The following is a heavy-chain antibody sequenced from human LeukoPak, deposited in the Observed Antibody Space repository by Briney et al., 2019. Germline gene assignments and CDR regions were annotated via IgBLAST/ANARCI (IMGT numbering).Heavy chain of an antibody. Sequence: ASVKVSCKASVYSFTGYDLHWVRQASGQGLEWMGWISPNSGGTHYAQNFQGRVTMTRDTSISTAYMELSSLRSEDTAVYYCARAGGYEIDDWGQGTLVTVSS. CDR1: VYSFTGYD. J-gene: IGHJ4*02. D-gene: IGHD5-12*01. V-gene: IGHV1-2*02. CDR3: ARAGGYEIDD. CDR2: ISPNSGGT.